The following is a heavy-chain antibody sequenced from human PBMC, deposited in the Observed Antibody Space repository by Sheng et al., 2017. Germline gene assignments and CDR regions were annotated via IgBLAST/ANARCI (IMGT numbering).Heavy chain of an antibody. D-gene: IGHD6-6*01. CDR3: ARDIIGRGLIAARPYYFDY. J-gene: IGHJ4*02. CDR1: GFTFSSYA. Sequence: QVQLVESGGGVVQPGRSLRLSCAASGFTFSSYAMHWVRQAPGKGLEWVAVISYDGSNKYYADSVKGRFTISRDNSKNTLYLQMNSLRAEDTAVYYCARDIIGRGLIAARPYYFDYWAREPWSPSP. CDR2: ISYDGSNK. V-gene: IGHV3-30*01.